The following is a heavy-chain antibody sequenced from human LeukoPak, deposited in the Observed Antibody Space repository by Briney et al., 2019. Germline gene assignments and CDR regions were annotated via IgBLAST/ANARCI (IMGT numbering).Heavy chain of an antibody. CDR1: GFTFSSYA. J-gene: IGHJ4*02. V-gene: IGHV3-30*04. CDR3: ARDSLSGLGSATSDY. D-gene: IGHD2-15*01. Sequence: GGSLRLSCAASGFTFSSYAMHWVRQAPGKGLEWVAVISYDGRNKYYADSVKGRFTISRDNSKNTLYLQMNSLRAEDTAVYYCARDSLSGLGSATSDYWGQGTLVTVSS. CDR2: ISYDGRNK.